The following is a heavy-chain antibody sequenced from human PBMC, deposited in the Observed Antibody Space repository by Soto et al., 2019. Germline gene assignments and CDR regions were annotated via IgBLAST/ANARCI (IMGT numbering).Heavy chain of an antibody. D-gene: IGHD3-22*01. Sequence: VGSLGLSCPPTGSRFGTFWRSWVRQARGKGLEWVANIKHDGNEKYYADSVKGRFTVSRDNVKNFLHLQMSSLRGDDTGVYFCVRATLSWGHYYFRGLDVWGQGTTVTVSS. V-gene: IGHV3-7*01. CDR2: IKHDGNEK. CDR1: GSRFGTFW. CDR3: VRATLSWGHYYFRGLDV. J-gene: IGHJ6*02.